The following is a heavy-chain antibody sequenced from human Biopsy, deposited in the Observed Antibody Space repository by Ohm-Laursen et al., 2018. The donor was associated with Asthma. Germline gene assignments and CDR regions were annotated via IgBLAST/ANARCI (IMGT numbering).Heavy chain of an antibody. J-gene: IGHJ5*02. CDR1: GYTFIGCH. V-gene: IGHV1-2*06. D-gene: IGHD6-13*01. CDR2: INPNSGGT. Sequence: ASVKVSCNASGYTFIGCHIHWMRQAPGQGLEWMGRINPNSGGTNYAQKFQGRVTMTRDTSISTVYMEVSRLRSDDTAVYYCARGQKSAGDRWFDPWGQGTLVTVSS. CDR3: ARGQKSAGDRWFDP.